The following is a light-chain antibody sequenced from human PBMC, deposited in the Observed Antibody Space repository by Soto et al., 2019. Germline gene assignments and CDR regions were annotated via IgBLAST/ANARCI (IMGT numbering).Light chain of an antibody. CDR1: SSNIGSNY. V-gene: IGLV1-47*01. CDR3: AAWDDGLSGVV. CDR2: MNN. Sequence: QAVVTQPPSASGTPGQRITISCSGGSSNIGSNYVCWYHQLPGAAHKLLIYMNNQRPSGVPDRFSGSKSGTSASLAISGLRSEDEADYYCAAWDDGLSGVVFGGGTKLTVL. J-gene: IGLJ2*01.